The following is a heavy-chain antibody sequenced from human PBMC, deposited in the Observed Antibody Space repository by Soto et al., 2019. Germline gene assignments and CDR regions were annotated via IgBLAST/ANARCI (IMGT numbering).Heavy chain of an antibody. CDR1: GFSISRSA. V-gene: IGHV3-30*04. CDR3: ARDLQAGTDNVNWFAP. Sequence: QVQLVESRGGVVQPGRSLRLSCAASGFSISRSAMHWVRQAPGKGLEWVAVIAYDGSNRWYADSAKGRFTISRDNSKNTVYLQMSSLRGEDTAVYYCARDLQAGTDNVNWFAPWGKGTLVTVSS. J-gene: IGHJ5*02. CDR2: IAYDGSNR. D-gene: IGHD1-1*01.